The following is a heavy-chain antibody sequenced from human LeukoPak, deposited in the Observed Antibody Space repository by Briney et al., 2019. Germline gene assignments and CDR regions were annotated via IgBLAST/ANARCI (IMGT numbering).Heavy chain of an antibody. D-gene: IGHD2-21*02. Sequence: PGGSLRLSCAASGFTFSSYSMNWVRQAPGKGLEWVSSISSSSTTIYYADSLKGRFTISRDNGKNSLYLQMNSLRDEDTAVYYCARDRYCGGDCYSNAFDIWGQGTMVTVSS. CDR3: ARDRYCGGDCYSNAFDI. CDR1: GFTFSSYS. V-gene: IGHV3-48*02. CDR2: ISSSSTTI. J-gene: IGHJ3*02.